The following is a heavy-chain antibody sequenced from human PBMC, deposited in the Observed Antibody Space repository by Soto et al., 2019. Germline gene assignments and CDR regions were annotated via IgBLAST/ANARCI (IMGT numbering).Heavy chain of an antibody. J-gene: IGHJ6*02. Sequence: LSLTCAVSGYSISSGHSWGWIRQPPGKGLEWIGSIFHTGSTYYNPSLKSRVTLSVDTSKNQFSLKLSSVTAADTAVYFCATLPRLDGMDVWGQGTTVTVSS. CDR2: IFHTGST. V-gene: IGHV4-38-2*01. CDR3: ATLPRLDGMDV. D-gene: IGHD6-25*01. CDR1: GYSISSGHS.